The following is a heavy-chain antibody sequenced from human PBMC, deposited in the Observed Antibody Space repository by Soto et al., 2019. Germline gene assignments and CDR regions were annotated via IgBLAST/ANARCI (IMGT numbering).Heavy chain of an antibody. V-gene: IGHV4-39*01. Sequence: SQTLSRTCTVSGGSISSSSYYWGWIRQPPPQGLDWIRSIYFSGSTYSTPSLKSRCTIPVDTSKNQFSLKLSYVTAADTAVYYRARPPRRGDFFGCWGKRTMVAVSS. CDR2: IYFSGST. CDR1: GGSISSSSYY. J-gene: IGHJ6*03. D-gene: IGHD2-21*02. CDR3: ARPPRRGDFFGC.